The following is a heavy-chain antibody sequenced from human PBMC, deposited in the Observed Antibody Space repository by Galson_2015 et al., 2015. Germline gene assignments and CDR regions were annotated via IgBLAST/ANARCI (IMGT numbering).Heavy chain of an antibody. CDR2: IYWTDDK. Sequence: PALVKPTPTLTLTCTFSGFSLSTSGVGVGWIRQPPGKALEWLALIYWTDDKRYSPSLKSRLTITKDTSKNQVVLTMTNMDPVDTATYYCARQSGGPFCSGGRCYSDYWGQGTLVTVSS. J-gene: IGHJ4*02. D-gene: IGHD2-15*01. V-gene: IGHV2-5*01. CDR3: ARQSGGPFCSGGRCYSDY. CDR1: GFSLSTSGVG.